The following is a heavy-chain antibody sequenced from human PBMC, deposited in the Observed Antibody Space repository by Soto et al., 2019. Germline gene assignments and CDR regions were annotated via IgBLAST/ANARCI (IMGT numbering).Heavy chain of an antibody. CDR2: IARDGETT. Sequence: HPGGSLRLSCEASGFSFSDYEMNWVRQFPGEGLEWVAYIARDGETTFYADSVEGRFVVSRDNAKNSLFLQMDRLTGDDTAVYFCERDTPPEELDYWGQGSLVTVSS. CDR1: GFSFSDYE. J-gene: IGHJ4*02. D-gene: IGHD1-1*01. V-gene: IGHV3-48*03. CDR3: ERDTPPEELDY.